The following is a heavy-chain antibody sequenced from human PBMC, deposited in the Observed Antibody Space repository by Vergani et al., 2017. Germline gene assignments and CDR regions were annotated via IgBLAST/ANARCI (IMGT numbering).Heavy chain of an antibody. J-gene: IGHJ6*02. CDR1: GFTFSSYS. D-gene: IGHD6-13*01. V-gene: IGHV3-48*01. CDR3: AKNGGAAAGEWDYYYYGMDV. Sequence: EVQLVESGGGLVQPGGSLRLSCAASGFTFSSYSMNWVRQAPGKGLEWVSYISSSSSTIDYADSVKGRFTISRDNAKNSLYLQMNSLRAEDTAVYHCAKNGGAAAGEWDYYYYGMDVWGQGTTVTVSS. CDR2: ISSSSSTI.